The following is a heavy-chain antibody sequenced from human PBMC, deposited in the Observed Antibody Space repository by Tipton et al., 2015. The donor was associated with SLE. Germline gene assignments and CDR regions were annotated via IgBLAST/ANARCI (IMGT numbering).Heavy chain of an antibody. J-gene: IGHJ4*02. D-gene: IGHD2-8*01. V-gene: IGHV4-59*12. CDR2: IYHSGST. CDR1: GSSTNDYY. CDR3: VRLRSKVLIDY. Sequence: GLVKPSETLSLPCGVSGSSTNDYYWSWIRQPPGKGLEWIGYIYHSGSTNYYPSLKSRITISVDTSKNQFPLEVRSVTAADTAVYYCVRLRSKVLIDYWGQGTLVTVSS.